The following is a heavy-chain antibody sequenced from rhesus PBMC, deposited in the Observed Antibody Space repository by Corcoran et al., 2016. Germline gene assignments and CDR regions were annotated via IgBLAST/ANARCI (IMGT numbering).Heavy chain of an antibody. D-gene: IGHD3-3*01. Sequence: QVQLVQSGAAVTNPGASVTVSCTASGYTFTYYYMPCVRTAPRQWLEWMGWINPDNVNTKYAQKFQGRVTMTRDTSTSTAYMELSSLRSEDTAVYYCARGDNFWSGYYTFYGLDSWGQGVVVTVSS. CDR1: GYTFTYYY. V-gene: IGHV1S2*01. J-gene: IGHJ6*01. CDR3: ARGDNFWSGYYTFYGLDS. CDR2: INPDNVNT.